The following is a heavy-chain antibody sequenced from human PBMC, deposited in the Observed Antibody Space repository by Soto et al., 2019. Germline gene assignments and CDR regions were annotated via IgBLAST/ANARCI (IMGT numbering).Heavy chain of an antibody. D-gene: IGHD3-9*01. V-gene: IGHV4-34*01. CDR2: INHSGST. CDR3: ARGSRYYDILTGYATSRRPFDY. Sequence: SETLSLTCAVYGGSFSGYYWSWIRQPPGKGLEWIGEINHSGSTNYNPSLKSRVTISVDTSKNQFSLKLSSVTAADTAVYYCARGSRYYDILTGYATSRRPFDYWGQGTLVTVSS. J-gene: IGHJ4*02. CDR1: GGSFSGYY.